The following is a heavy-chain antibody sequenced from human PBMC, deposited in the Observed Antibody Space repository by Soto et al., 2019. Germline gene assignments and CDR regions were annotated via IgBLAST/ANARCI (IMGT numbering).Heavy chain of an antibody. CDR2: TSNSGST. V-gene: IGHV4-31*03. CDR1: GGSITSSGYY. D-gene: IGHD2-2*01. J-gene: IGHJ4*02. Sequence: QVQLQESGPGLVKPSQTLSLTCTVSGGSITSSGYYWSWIRQHPGEGLEWIGFTSNSGSTSYNPSLKGRVTISVDTSSNQFSLNLKSVTAAETAVYYCARGGGSTKVDYWGQGTLVTVSP. CDR3: ARGGGSTKVDY.